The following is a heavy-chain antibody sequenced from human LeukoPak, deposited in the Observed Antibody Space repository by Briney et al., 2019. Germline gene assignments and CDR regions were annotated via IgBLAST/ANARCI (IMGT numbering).Heavy chain of an antibody. V-gene: IGHV3-74*01. CDR2: VKSDGSGA. CDR1: GFTFSTYW. J-gene: IGHJ4*02. CDR3: ARAGGYSYGSYPYYFDY. Sequence: GGSLRLSCVASGFTFSTYWMYWVRQAPWKGLVWVSRVKSDGSGATYADSVKGRFTISRDNDKNTLYLQMNSLRVEDTAVYYCARAGGYSYGSYPYYFDYWGQGTLVTVSS. D-gene: IGHD5-18*01.